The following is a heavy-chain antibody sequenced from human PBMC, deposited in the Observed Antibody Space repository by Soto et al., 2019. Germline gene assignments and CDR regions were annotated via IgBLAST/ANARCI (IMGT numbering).Heavy chain of an antibody. D-gene: IGHD3-16*01. CDR3: AKGCNPGLN. CDR2: ISYDGSNK. V-gene: IGHV3-30*18. CDR1: GFTFSSYG. Sequence: QVQLVESGGGVVQPGRSLRLSCAASGFTFSSYGMHWGRQAPGKGLEWVAVISYDGSNKYYADSVKGRFTISRDNSKNTLYLQMNSLRAEDTAVYYCAKGCNPGLNWGQGTLVTVSS. J-gene: IGHJ4*02.